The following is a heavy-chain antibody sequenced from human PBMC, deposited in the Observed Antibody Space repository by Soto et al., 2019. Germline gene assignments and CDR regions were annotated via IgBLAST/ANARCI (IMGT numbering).Heavy chain of an antibody. CDR3: ATDTISSDRGCFDP. CDR2: INHSGST. V-gene: IGHV4-34*01. CDR1: GGSFSGYY. J-gene: IGHJ5*02. Sequence: SETLSLTCAVYGGSFSGYYWSWIRQPPGKGLEWIGEINHSGSTNYNPSLKSRVTISVDTSKNLFSLKLSSVTAADTAVYYCATDTISSDRGCFDPWGQGTLVTVSS. D-gene: IGHD6-6*01.